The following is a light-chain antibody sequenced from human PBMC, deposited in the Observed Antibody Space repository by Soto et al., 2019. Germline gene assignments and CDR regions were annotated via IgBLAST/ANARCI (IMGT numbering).Light chain of an antibody. Sequence: EIVMTQSPATLSVSPGERATLSCRASQSVSSKYLAWYQQKPGQAPRLLIYGASTRATGIPARFSGSGSGTEFTLTISSLQSEDFAVYYCQQYNNWPANTFGQGTKVEIK. V-gene: IGKV3-15*01. CDR1: QSVSSKY. CDR3: QQYNNWPANT. CDR2: GAS. J-gene: IGKJ2*01.